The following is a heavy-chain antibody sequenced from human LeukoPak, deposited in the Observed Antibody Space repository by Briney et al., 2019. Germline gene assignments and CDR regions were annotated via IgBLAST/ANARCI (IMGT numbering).Heavy chain of an antibody. J-gene: IGHJ4*02. D-gene: IGHD3-3*01. Sequence: GGSLRLSCAASGFTFSNAWMSWVRQAPGKGLEWVGRIKSKTDGGTTDYAAPVKGRFTISRDDSKNTLYLQMNSLKTEDTAVYYCTTDQADFWSGYYRYFDYWGQGTLVTVSS. CDR1: GFTFSNAW. V-gene: IGHV3-15*01. CDR3: TTDQADFWSGYYRYFDY. CDR2: IKSKTDGGTT.